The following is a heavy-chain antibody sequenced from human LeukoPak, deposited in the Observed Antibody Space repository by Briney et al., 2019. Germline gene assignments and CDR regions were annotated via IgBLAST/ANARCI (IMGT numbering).Heavy chain of an antibody. J-gene: IGHJ5*02. CDR2: IYNGVNT. D-gene: IGHD1-26*01. Sequence: SETLSLTCTVSGASVSSASYWSWIRQPPGKGVEWIAHIYNGVNTNYNPSLKSRVTISVDTSKNQFSLRLNSVTAAGTAVYYCARSRAFNSGAFDPWGQGSLVTVSS. V-gene: IGHV4-61*01. CDR3: ARSRAFNSGAFDP. CDR1: GASVSSASY.